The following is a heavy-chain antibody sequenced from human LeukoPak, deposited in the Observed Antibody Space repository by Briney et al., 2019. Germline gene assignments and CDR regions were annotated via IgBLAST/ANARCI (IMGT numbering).Heavy chain of an antibody. CDR3: ARRLTQYDCFDP. CDR1: RDSVSSNSVT. V-gene: IGHV6-1*01. D-gene: IGHD2-2*01. CDR2: TYYRSTWYN. J-gene: IGHJ5*02. Sequence: SQTLSLTCAISRDSVSSNSVTWNWIRQSPSRGLEWLGRTYYRSTWYNDYAVSVRGRITVNPDTSKNQFSLHLNSVTPDDTAVYYCARRLTQYDCFDPWGQGILVTVSS.